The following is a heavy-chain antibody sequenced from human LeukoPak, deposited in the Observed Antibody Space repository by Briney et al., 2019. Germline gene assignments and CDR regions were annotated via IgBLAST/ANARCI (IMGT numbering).Heavy chain of an antibody. D-gene: IGHD5-18*01. CDR3: ARDVDTNY. J-gene: IGHJ4*02. Sequence: GGSLRLSCAASGFTFTCYWMTWVRQAPGKGLEWVANIKQDGGEKFYVGSVRGRFTISRDNGRNSVSLQMNSLRDEDTAVYYCARDVDTNYWGQGTLVTVSS. V-gene: IGHV3-7*03. CDR2: IKQDGGEK. CDR1: GFTFTCYW.